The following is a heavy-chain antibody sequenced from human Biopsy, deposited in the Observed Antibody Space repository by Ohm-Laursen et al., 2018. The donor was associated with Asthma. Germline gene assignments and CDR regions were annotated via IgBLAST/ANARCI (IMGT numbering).Heavy chain of an antibody. V-gene: IGHV1-3*01. Sequence: GASVKVSCKASGYTFINYAIHWVRQAPGHSLEWMGWINAANGNTKYSQKFQGRLTISRDTSASTAYMDLSSLRSEDTAVYYCARTYFDFLTGQVHDAFAMGPRDNGHRLF. CDR1: GYTFINYA. CDR2: INAANGNT. J-gene: IGHJ3*02. CDR3: ARTYFDFLTGQVHDAFA. D-gene: IGHD3-9*01.